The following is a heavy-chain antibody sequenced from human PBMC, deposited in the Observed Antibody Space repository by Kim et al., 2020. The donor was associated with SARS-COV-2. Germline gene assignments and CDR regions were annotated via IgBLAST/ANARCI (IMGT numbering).Heavy chain of an antibody. Sequence: SPDSVKGRFAISRDNSKNTLYLQMNSLRTEDTAVYYCFRGGVDFWGQGTLVTVSS. V-gene: IGHV3-74*01. CDR3: FRGGVDF. J-gene: IGHJ4*02. D-gene: IGHD3-10*01.